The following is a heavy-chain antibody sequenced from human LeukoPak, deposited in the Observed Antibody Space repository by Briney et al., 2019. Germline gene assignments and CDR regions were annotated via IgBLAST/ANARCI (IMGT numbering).Heavy chain of an antibody. CDR1: GGSLTNDKYY. J-gene: IGHJ5*02. CDR2: LYYSGST. CDR3: ARQDCSSTRCYSWFDP. D-gene: IGHD2-2*02. Sequence: SETLSLTCTVSGGSLTNDKYYWGWVRQSPGKGLEWIGSLYYSGSTFYNPSLKSRVTISADTSKHQFSLKVTSVTAADTGVYYCARQDCSSTRCYSWFDPWGRGTLVTVSS. V-gene: IGHV4-39*01.